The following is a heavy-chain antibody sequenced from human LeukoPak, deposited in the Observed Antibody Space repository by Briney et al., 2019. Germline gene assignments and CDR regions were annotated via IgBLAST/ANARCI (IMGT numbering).Heavy chain of an antibody. D-gene: IGHD3-10*01. J-gene: IGHJ4*02. V-gene: IGHV3-53*01. CDR3: ARVHYYGSGSYYPCDY. Sequence: GGSLRLSCAASGFTVSANYITWVRQAPGKGLEWVLVIYSGGSTYYADSVKGRFTISRDNSKTPLYLQMNSLRAEGTALYYCARVHYYGSGSYYPCDYWGQGALVTVSS. CDR2: IYSGGST. CDR1: GFTVSANY.